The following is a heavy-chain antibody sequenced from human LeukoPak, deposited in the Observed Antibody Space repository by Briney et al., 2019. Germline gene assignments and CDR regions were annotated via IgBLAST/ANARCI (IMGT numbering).Heavy chain of an antibody. J-gene: IGHJ6*02. Sequence: GGSLRLSCAGSGFTFKDYYLNWIRQAPGKGLEWVSYISGGSTYTNYANSVKGRFTISRDNARNSLLLQMNSLTAEDTAIYYCARSLISAVIGMDVWGQGTAVTVSS. CDR3: ARSLISAVIGMDV. CDR2: ISGGSTYT. V-gene: IGHV3-11*06. CDR1: GFTFKDYY. D-gene: IGHD3-3*01.